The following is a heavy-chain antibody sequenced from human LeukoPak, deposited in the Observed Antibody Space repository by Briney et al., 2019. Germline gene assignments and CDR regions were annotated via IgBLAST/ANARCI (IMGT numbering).Heavy chain of an antibody. J-gene: IGHJ5*02. Sequence: SQTLSLTGSVSGASVTIDCWSWIRQPPGKGLELIGHISNSGRTTYRSSLKSGVTISLDTSRNQFSLKLTSVTAAATAIYYCTRHYDSDSSGDPDWFDPWGQGTLVTVSS. CDR2: ISNSGRT. D-gene: IGHD3-22*01. V-gene: IGHV4-59*08. CDR1: GASVTIDC. CDR3: TRHYDSDSSGDPDWFDP.